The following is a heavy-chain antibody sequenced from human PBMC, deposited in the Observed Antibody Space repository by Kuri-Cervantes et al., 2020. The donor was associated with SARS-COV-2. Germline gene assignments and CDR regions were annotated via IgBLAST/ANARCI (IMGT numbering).Heavy chain of an antibody. CDR2: ISAYNGNT. Sequence: VKVSCKASGYTFNSYGISRLRQAPGHGLEGMGGISAYNGNTNYAQKLQGRVTMTTDTSTIKAYMELRSLRSDDTAAYYGARGRPLSSDAFDIWGQGTMVTVSS. V-gene: IGHV1-18*01. CDR1: GYTFNSYG. D-gene: IGHD2-2*01. J-gene: IGHJ3*02. CDR3: ARGRPLSSDAFDI.